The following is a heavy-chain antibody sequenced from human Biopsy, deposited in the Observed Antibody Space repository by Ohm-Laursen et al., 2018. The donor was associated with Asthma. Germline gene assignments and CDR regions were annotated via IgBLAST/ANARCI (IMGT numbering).Heavy chain of an antibody. CDR3: ARAVDYSHYYGIDV. J-gene: IGHJ6*02. CDR2: ISVYNGNT. V-gene: IGHV1-18*01. CDR1: GYTFNSAG. Sequence: SVKVSCKTSGYTFNSAGITWVRQDPGEGLEWMGWISVYNGNTKVAQKLQDRVTMITDTSTSTAYMELRSLRSDDTAVYFCARAVDYSHYYGIDVWGQGTTVPVS. D-gene: IGHD3-10*01.